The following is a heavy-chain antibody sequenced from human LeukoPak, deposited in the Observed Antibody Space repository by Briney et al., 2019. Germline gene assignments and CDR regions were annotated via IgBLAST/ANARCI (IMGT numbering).Heavy chain of an antibody. V-gene: IGHV1-18*01. Sequence: ASVKVSCKASGYTFTSYGISWVRQAPGQGLEWRGWISAYNGNTNYAQKLQGRVAMTTDTSTSTAYMELRSLRSDDTAVYYCARSYDILTGGTHNWFDPWGQGTLVTVSS. CDR1: GYTFTSYG. J-gene: IGHJ5*02. CDR2: ISAYNGNT. CDR3: ARSYDILTGGTHNWFDP. D-gene: IGHD3-9*01.